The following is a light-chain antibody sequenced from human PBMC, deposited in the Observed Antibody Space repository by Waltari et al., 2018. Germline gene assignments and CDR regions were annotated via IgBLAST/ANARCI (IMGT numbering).Light chain of an antibody. CDR2: WAS. J-gene: IGKJ1*01. V-gene: IGKV4-1*01. CDR3: HQHYTTPWT. CDR1: QSVLYTDNNKNY. Sequence: DIVMTQSPDSLAVSLGERATINCKSSQSVLYTDNNKNYLTWYQQKPGQSHRLIIYWASTRESGVPDRFIGGGSGTDFTLTISSLQAEDVAVYYCHQHYTTPWTFGQGTQVEL.